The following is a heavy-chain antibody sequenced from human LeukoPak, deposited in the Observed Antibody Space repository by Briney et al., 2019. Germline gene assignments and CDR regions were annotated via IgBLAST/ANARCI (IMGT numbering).Heavy chain of an antibody. Sequence: SQTLSLTCAISGDSVSSNSAAWNWIRQSPSRGLERLGRTYYRSKWYTCYAVSVKSRISINRDTSKNQISLQLNSVTPEDTAVYYCARSTGPIDYWGQGTLVTVSS. V-gene: IGHV6-1*01. CDR3: ARSTGPIDY. CDR2: TYYRSKWYT. CDR1: GDSVSSNSAA. D-gene: IGHD1-1*01. J-gene: IGHJ4*02.